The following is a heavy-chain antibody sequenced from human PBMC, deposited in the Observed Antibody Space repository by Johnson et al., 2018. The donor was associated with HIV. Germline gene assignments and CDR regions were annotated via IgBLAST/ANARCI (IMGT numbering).Heavy chain of an antibody. V-gene: IGHV3-30-3*01. CDR3: ARVKRPSWELLPGDAFDI. D-gene: IGHD1-26*01. Sequence: QVQLVESGGGVVQPGRSLRLSCAASGFTFNNYAMDWVRQAPGKGLEWVAVISFDGSNKYYADSVKGRFTIYRDNSKNTLYLQMNSLIAEDTAVYYCARVKRPSWELLPGDAFDIWGQGTMVTVSS. J-gene: IGHJ3*02. CDR1: GFTFNNYA. CDR2: ISFDGSNK.